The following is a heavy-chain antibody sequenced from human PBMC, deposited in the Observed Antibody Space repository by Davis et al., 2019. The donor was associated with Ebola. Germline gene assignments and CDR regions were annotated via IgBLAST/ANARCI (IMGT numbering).Heavy chain of an antibody. CDR1: GFTFSSYG. CDR3: ARSRVPDPTTPFDY. V-gene: IGHV3-21*04. CDR2: ISSSSSYI. D-gene: IGHD1-26*01. Sequence: GESLKISCAASGFTFSSYGMHWVRQAPGKGLEWVSSISSSSSYIYYADSVKGRFTISRDNAKNSLYLQMNSLRAEDTAVYYCARSRVPDPTTPFDYWGQGTLVTVSS. J-gene: IGHJ4*02.